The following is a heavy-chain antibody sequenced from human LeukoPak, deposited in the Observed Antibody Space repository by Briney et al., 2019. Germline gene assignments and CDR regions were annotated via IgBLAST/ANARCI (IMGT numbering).Heavy chain of an antibody. CDR1: GGSISSYY. D-gene: IGHD6-19*01. CDR3: ARGRAVAASVDY. CDR2: IYYGGST. J-gene: IGHJ4*02. Sequence: PSETLSLTCTVSGGSISSYYWSWIRQPPGKGLEWIGYIYYGGSTNYNPSLKSRVTISVDTSKNQFSLKLSSVTTADTAVYYCARGRAVAASVDYWGQGTLVTVSS. V-gene: IGHV4-59*01.